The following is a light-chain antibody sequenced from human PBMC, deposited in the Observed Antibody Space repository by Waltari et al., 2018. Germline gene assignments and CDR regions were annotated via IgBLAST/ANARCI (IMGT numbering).Light chain of an antibody. CDR2: TAS. V-gene: IGKV1-9*01. Sequence: DIQLTQSPSFVSASVGDRVTITCRASQGISSYLVWYQQKPGKAPKLLIYTASTLQSGVPSRFSGSGSGTGFTLTISSLQPEDFATYHCQQVNSYPFTFGPGTKVEIK. CDR1: QGISSY. CDR3: QQVNSYPFT. J-gene: IGKJ3*01.